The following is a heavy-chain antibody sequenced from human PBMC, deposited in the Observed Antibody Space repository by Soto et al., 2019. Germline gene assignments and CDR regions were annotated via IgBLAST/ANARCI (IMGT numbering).Heavy chain of an antibody. J-gene: IGHJ4*02. V-gene: IGHV4-31*03. Sequence: TVSGGSIRSGGYYWSWIRQHPGKGLEWIGYIYYSGSTYYNPSLKSRVTISVDTSKNQFSLKLSSVTAADTAVYYCARAMGGYFDYWGQGTLVTVSS. D-gene: IGHD3-10*01. CDR1: GGSIRSGGYY. CDR2: IYYSGST. CDR3: ARAMGGYFDY.